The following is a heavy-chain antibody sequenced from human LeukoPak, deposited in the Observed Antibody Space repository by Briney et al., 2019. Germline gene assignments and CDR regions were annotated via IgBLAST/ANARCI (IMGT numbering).Heavy chain of an antibody. CDR2: INHSGST. CDR3: AREGSAGDSEPTGAFDI. J-gene: IGHJ3*02. CDR1: VGSFSDHY. D-gene: IGHD4-17*01. Sequence: SETLSLSCAVYVGSFSDHYWNWIRQPPGNGPEWIGEINHSGSTKYNPSLKSRVTISVDTSKNQFSLKVTSVTAADTAVYYCAREGSAGDSEPTGAFDIWGQGTMVTV. V-gene: IGHV4-34*01.